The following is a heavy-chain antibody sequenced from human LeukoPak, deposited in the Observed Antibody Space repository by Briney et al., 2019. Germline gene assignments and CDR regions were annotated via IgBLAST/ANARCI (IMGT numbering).Heavy chain of an antibody. V-gene: IGHV1-2*06. J-gene: IGHJ5*02. Sequence: GASVKVSCKASGYIFTGYYIHWVRQAPGQGLEWMGRINPNGGGTNYAQKFQGRVTVTGDTSISTAYMELSRLRSDDTAVYYCAREIRWGAGDWFDPWGQGTLVTVSS. CDR3: AREIRWGAGDWFDP. CDR1: GYIFTGYY. CDR2: INPNGGGT. D-gene: IGHD1-26*01.